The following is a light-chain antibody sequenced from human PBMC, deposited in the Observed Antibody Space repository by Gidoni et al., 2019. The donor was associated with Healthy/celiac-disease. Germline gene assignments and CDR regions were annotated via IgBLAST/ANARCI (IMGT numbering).Light chain of an antibody. CDR2: YDS. Sequence: YVLTQPPSVSVAPGKTARITCGGNNIGSKSVHWYQQKPGHAPVLVIYYDSDRPSGIPERFSGSNSGNTATLTISRVEAGDEADYYCQVWDSSSDHWVLGGGTKLTVL. J-gene: IGLJ3*02. V-gene: IGLV3-21*04. CDR3: QVWDSSSDHWV. CDR1: NIGSKS.